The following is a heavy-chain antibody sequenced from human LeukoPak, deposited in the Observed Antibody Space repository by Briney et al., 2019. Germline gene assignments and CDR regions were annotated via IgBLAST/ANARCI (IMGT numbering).Heavy chain of an antibody. Sequence: RSSETLSLTCTVSGGSISSYYWSWIRQPPGKGLEWIGYIYYSGSTNYNPSLKSRVTISVDTSKNQFSLKLSSVTAADTAVYYCARGLGYCSSTSCYQYYYYMDVWGKGTTVTVSS. CDR1: GGSISSYY. D-gene: IGHD2-2*01. J-gene: IGHJ6*03. CDR2: IYYSGST. V-gene: IGHV4-59*01. CDR3: ARGLGYCSSTSCYQYYYYMDV.